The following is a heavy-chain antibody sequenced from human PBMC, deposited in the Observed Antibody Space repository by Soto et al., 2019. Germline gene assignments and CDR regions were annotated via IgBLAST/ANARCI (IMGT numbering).Heavy chain of an antibody. CDR3: ASSSSWVGYYYYGMDV. J-gene: IGHJ6*02. CDR1: VFTFSSYS. V-gene: IGHV3-21*01. CDR2: ISSSSSYI. Sequence: GGSLRLSCAASVFTFSSYSMNFVRQAPGKGLEWVSSISSSSSYIYYADSVKGRFTISRDNAKNSLYQQMNSLRAEDTAVYYCASSSSWVGYYYYGMDVWGQGTKVTVYS. D-gene: IGHD6-13*01.